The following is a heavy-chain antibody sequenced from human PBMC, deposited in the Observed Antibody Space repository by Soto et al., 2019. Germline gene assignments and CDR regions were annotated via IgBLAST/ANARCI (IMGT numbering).Heavy chain of an antibody. D-gene: IGHD3-3*01. Sequence: QVQLQESGPGLVKPSETLSLTCTVSGVSISSYYWSWIRQPPGKGLEWIGYIYYSGSTNYNPSLKSRVTISVDTSKNQFSLKLSSVTAADTAVHYCAIWRGGYCDLWGRGTLVTVSS. CDR1: GVSISSYY. CDR3: AIWRGGYCDL. V-gene: IGHV4-59*01. J-gene: IGHJ2*01. CDR2: IYYSGST.